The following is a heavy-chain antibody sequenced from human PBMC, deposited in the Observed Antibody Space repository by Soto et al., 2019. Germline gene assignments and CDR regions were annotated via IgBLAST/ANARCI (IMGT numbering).Heavy chain of an antibody. V-gene: IGHV1-18*01. Sequence: ASVKVSCKASGYTFTSYGISWVRQAPGQGLEWMGWISAYNGNTNYAQKLQGRVTMTTDTSTSTAYMELRSLRSDDTAVYYCARDTRQQLVRSVPDYWGQGTLVTVSS. CDR2: ISAYNGNT. CDR3: ARDTRQQLVRSVPDY. J-gene: IGHJ4*02. CDR1: GYTFTSYG. D-gene: IGHD6-13*01.